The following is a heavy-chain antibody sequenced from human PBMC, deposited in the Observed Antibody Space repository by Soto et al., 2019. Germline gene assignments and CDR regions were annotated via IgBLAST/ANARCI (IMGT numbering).Heavy chain of an antibody. CDR3: ARSPRGYCSGGSCYSLFFDY. Sequence: QLQLQESGPGLVKPSETLSLTCTVSGGSISSSSYYWGWIRQPPGKGLEWIGSIYYSGSTYYNPSLKSRVTISVDTSKNQFSLTLGSVTAADTAVYYCARSPRGYCSGGSCYSLFFDYWGQGTLVTVSS. J-gene: IGHJ4*02. CDR2: IYYSGST. CDR1: GGSISSSSYY. V-gene: IGHV4-39*01. D-gene: IGHD2-15*01.